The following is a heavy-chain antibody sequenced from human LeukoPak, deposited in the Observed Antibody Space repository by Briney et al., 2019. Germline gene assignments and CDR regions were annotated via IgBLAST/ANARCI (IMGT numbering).Heavy chain of an antibody. Sequence: SETLSLTCAVYGGSFSGYYWSWIRQPPGKGLEWIGEINHSGSTNYNPSLKSRVTISVDTSKNQFSLKLSSVTAADTAVYYCARARKYCSGGSCRHVYLGYYYYMDVWGKGTTVTVSS. V-gene: IGHV4-34*01. CDR1: GGSFSGYY. D-gene: IGHD2-15*01. J-gene: IGHJ6*03. CDR3: ARARKYCSGGSCRHVYLGYYYYMDV. CDR2: INHSGST.